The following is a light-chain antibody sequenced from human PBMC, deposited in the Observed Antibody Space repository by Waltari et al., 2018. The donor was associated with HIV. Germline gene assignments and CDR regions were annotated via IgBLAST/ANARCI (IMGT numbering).Light chain of an antibody. V-gene: IGKV3-15*01. J-gene: IGKJ1*01. Sequence: IVMTQSPATLSVSPGGKATLSCRASQTISNNIAWLQQKLGQAPRLLIYGASSRATGIPASFSGSGSGTNFTLTINSLQSEHFAVYYCQQYNNWPRTFGQRTKVEI. CDR2: GAS. CDR1: QTISNN. CDR3: QQYNNWPRT.